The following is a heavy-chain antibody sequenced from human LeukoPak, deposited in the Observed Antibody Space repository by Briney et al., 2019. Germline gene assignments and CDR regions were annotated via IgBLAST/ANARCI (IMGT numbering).Heavy chain of an antibody. CDR1: GYTFTSYG. CDR3: ARAFYYDSSGYYFIYWFDP. V-gene: IGHV1-18*01. CDR2: ISAHNGNT. J-gene: IGHJ5*02. D-gene: IGHD3-22*01. Sequence: ASVKVSCKASGYTFTSYGISWVRQAPGQGLEWMGWISAHNGNTNYAQKLQGRVTMTTDTSTSTAYMELRSLRSDDTAVYYCARAFYYDSSGYYFIYWFDPWGQGTLVTVSS.